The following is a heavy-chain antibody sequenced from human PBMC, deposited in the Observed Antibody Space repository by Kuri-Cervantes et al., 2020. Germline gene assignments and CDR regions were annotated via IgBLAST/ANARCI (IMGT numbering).Heavy chain of an antibody. CDR2: IIPIFGTA. J-gene: IGHJ6*03. CDR1: GGTFSSYA. Sequence: SVKVSCKASGGTFSSYAISWVRQAPGRGLEWMGGIIPIFGTANYAQKFQGRVTITTDESTSTAYMELSSLRSEDTAVYYCANDLGAGDFYYHYMDVWGKGTTVTVSS. V-gene: IGHV1-69*05. CDR3: ANDLGAGDFYYHYMDV. D-gene: IGHD1-26*01.